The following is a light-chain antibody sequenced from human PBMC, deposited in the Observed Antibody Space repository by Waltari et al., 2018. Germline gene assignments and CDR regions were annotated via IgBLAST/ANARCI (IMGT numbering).Light chain of an antibody. J-gene: IGLJ2*01. Sequence: QVVLTQSPSASASLAASVKLTCTLSSCHSSYAIAWHQQQPEKGPRYLMKVNSDGSHNKGDGIPERFSGSSSGAERYLTISGLQSEDEADYYCQTWGTGPRVFGGGTKLTVL. CDR3: QTWGTGPRV. CDR2: VNSDGSH. V-gene: IGLV4-69*01. CDR1: SCHSSYA.